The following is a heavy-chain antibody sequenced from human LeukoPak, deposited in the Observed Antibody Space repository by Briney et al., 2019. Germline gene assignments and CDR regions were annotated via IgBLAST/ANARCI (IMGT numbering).Heavy chain of an antibody. CDR1: GFTFSSYG. J-gene: IGHJ6*03. D-gene: IGHD6-19*01. Sequence: GGSLRLSCAASGFTFSSYGMHWVRQAPGKGLEWVAFIRYDGSNKYYADSVKGRFTISRDNSKNTLYLQMNSLRAEDTAVYYCAKDRGWYGWRYYYMDVWGKGTTVTISS. CDR2: IRYDGSNK. V-gene: IGHV3-30*02. CDR3: AKDRGWYGWRYYYMDV.